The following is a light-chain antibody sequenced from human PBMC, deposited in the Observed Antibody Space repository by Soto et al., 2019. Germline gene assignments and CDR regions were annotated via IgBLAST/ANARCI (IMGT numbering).Light chain of an antibody. CDR3: TLYAMLLLT. CDR1: QGVSSY. V-gene: IGKV1-8*01. Sequence: PQTPKSLCSSTGDRDTSNCLSCQGVSSYLAWYQQKPVKAPKLLIYAASTLQSGVPSRFSGSGSGTDFTLTFCCLQAEDFPSYCSTLYAMLLLTFSGGTMVDI. CDR2: AAS. J-gene: IGKJ4*02.